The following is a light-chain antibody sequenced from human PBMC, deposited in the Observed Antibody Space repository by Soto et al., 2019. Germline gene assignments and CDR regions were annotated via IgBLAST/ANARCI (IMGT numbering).Light chain of an antibody. CDR2: GSS. J-gene: IGKJ2*01. CDR3: QQYGSSPPYT. Sequence: EVVLTQSPGTLSLSPGERASLSCRASQSVSNNYLAWYQQKPGQSPKLRIFGSSDRATGIPDRFSGSGSGTDFTITISRLEPEDFAVYYCQQYGSSPPYTFGQGTKLEIK. V-gene: IGKV3-20*01. CDR1: QSVSNNY.